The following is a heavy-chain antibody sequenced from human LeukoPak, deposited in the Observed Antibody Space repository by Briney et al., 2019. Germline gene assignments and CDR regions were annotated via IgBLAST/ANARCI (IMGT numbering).Heavy chain of an antibody. D-gene: IGHD3-22*01. Sequence: HLGGSLRLYCAASSSTLSSYRMHWVRQAPGKGLEWVAIISYDGSNKYNADSVQGLFTISRDNSMNTLYLQMNSLRAEDTAVYYCAKHNDTLAFDIWGQGTMVTVSS. CDR1: SSTLSSYR. J-gene: IGHJ3*02. V-gene: IGHV3-30*18. CDR2: ISYDGSNK. CDR3: AKHNDTLAFDI.